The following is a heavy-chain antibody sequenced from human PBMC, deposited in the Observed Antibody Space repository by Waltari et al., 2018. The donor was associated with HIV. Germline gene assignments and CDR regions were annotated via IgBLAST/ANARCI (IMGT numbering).Heavy chain of an antibody. J-gene: IGHJ4*02. Sequence: EVQLVESGGGLVKPGGSLRLSCAASGFTFSSYSMNWVRPAPGKGLEWVSSISSSSSYIYYADSVKGRFTISRDNAKNSLYLQMNSLRAEDTAVYYCARARVAFGGVIVPPYYFDYWGQGTLVTVSS. V-gene: IGHV3-21*01. CDR3: ARARVAFGGVIVPPYYFDY. CDR2: ISSSSSYI. CDR1: GFTFSSYS. D-gene: IGHD3-16*02.